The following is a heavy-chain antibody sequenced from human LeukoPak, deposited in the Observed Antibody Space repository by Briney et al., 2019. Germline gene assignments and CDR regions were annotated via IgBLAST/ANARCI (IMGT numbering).Heavy chain of an antibody. Sequence: ASVKVSCKASGYTFTSYCMHWVRQAPGQGLEWMGIINPSGGSTSYAQKFQGRVTMTRDTSTSTVYMELSSLRSEDTAVYYCARGDYGDLGTNAFDIWGRGTMVTVSS. CDR3: ARGDYGDLGTNAFDI. D-gene: IGHD4-17*01. V-gene: IGHV1-46*01. CDR1: GYTFTSYC. CDR2: INPSGGST. J-gene: IGHJ3*02.